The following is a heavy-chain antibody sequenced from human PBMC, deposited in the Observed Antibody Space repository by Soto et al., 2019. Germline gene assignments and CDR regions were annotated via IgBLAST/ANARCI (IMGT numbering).Heavy chain of an antibody. CDR3: ARLNERWLQNRGYNWFDP. J-gene: IGHJ5*02. V-gene: IGHV4-59*08. Sequence: SETLSLTCTVSGGSISSYYWSWIRQPPGKGLEWIGYIYYSGSTNYNPSLKSRVTISVDTSKNQFSLKLSSVTAADTAVYYCARLNERWLQNRGYNWFDPWGQGTLVTVSS. CDR1: GGSISSYY. D-gene: IGHD5-12*01. CDR2: IYYSGST.